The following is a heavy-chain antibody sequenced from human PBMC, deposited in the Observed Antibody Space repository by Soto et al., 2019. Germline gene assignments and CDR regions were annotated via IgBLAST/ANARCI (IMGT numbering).Heavy chain of an antibody. V-gene: IGHV3-30-3*01. CDR1: GFTIRSTY. D-gene: IGHD6-6*01. J-gene: IGHJ4*02. Sequence: VGSLRLSCAVSGFTIRSTYFSWVRQAPGKGLEWVAVISYDGSNKYYADSVKGRFTISRDNSKNTLYLQMNSLRAEDTAVYYCARDGSFHGSRGYFDYWGQGTLVTVSS. CDR2: ISYDGSNK. CDR3: ARDGSFHGSRGYFDY.